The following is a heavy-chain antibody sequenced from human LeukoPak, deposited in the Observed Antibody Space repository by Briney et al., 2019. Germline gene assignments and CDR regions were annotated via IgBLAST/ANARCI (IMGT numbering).Heavy chain of an antibody. CDR3: ASRIAAAGTVLGY. V-gene: IGHV4-59*12. Sequence: SETLSLTCTVSGGSISSYYWSWIRQPPGKGLEWIGYIYYSGSTNYNPSLKSRVTISVDTSKNQFSLKLSSVTAADTAVYYCASRIAAAGTVLGYWGQGTLVTVSS. CDR2: IYYSGST. J-gene: IGHJ4*02. CDR1: GGSISSYY. D-gene: IGHD6-13*01.